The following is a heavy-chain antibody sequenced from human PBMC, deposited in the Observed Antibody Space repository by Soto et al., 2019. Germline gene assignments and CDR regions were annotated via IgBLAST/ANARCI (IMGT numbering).Heavy chain of an antibody. V-gene: IGHV4-30-4*01. J-gene: IGHJ3*02. CDR2: IYYSGST. CDR1: GGSISSGGYY. CDR3: ARDRGYYDSSGYHDAFDI. D-gene: IGHD3-22*01. Sequence: PSETLSLTCTVSGGSISSGGYYWSWIRQPPGKGLEWIGYIYYSGSTYYNPSLKSRVTISVDTSKNQFSLKLSSVTAADTAVYYCARDRGYYDSSGYHDAFDIWGQGTMVTV.